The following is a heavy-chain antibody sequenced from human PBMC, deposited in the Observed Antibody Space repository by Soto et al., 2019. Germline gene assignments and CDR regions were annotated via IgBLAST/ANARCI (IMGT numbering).Heavy chain of an antibody. J-gene: IGHJ6*02. V-gene: IGHV4-59*01. D-gene: IGHD2-2*01. CDR2: IYYSGST. Sequence: SETLSLTCTVSGGSISSYYWSWIRQPPGKGLEGIGYIYYSGSTNYKPSLKSRVTISVDTSKNQFSLKLSSVTAADTAVYYCARAGGYCSSTSCYGVYYYGMDVWGQGTTVTVSS. CDR3: ARAGGYCSSTSCYGVYYYGMDV. CDR1: GGSISSYY.